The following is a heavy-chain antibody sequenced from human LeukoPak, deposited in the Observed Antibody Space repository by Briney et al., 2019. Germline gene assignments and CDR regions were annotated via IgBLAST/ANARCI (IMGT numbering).Heavy chain of an antibody. CDR1: GGSFSGYY. D-gene: IGHD3-10*01. CDR2: INHSGST. CDR3: ARFARASGC. Sequence: SETLSLTCAVYGGSFSGYYWSWIRQPPGKGLEWIGEINHSGSTNYNPSLKSRVTISVDTSKNQFSLKLSSVTAADTAVYYCARFARASGCWGKGTLVTVSS. J-gene: IGHJ4*02. V-gene: IGHV4-34*01.